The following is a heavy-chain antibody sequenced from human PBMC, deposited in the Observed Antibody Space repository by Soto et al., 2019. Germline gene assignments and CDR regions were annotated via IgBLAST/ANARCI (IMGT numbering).Heavy chain of an antibody. CDR1: GFSLSNARMG. CDR2: IFANDEE. Sequence: QVTLKESGPVLVKPTETLTLTCTVSGFSLSNARMGVSWIRQPPGKALEWLAHIFANDEESYNTSLRSRLTIARDTSKNKVVITMTNMDPVDTATYDCARMGDYYDNAGDAFDLWGQGTRVTVSS. CDR3: ARMGDYYDNAGDAFDL. V-gene: IGHV2-26*01. J-gene: IGHJ3*01. D-gene: IGHD3-22*01.